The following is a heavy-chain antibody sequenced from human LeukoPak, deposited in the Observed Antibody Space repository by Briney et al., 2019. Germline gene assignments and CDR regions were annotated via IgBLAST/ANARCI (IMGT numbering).Heavy chain of an antibody. D-gene: IGHD7-27*01. Sequence: SQTLSLTCAISGDSVSSNSAVWNWIRQSPSRGLEWLGRTYYRSKWYSDYAVSVKSRITINPDTSKNQFSLQLNSVTPEGTAVYYCARGQSPRSWGSFDYWGQGTLVTVSS. CDR2: TYYRSKWYS. CDR3: ARGQSPRSWGSFDY. J-gene: IGHJ4*02. V-gene: IGHV6-1*01. CDR1: GDSVSSNSAV.